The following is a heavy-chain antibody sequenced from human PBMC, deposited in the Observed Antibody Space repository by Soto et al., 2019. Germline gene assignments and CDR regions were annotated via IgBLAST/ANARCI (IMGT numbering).Heavy chain of an antibody. CDR3: AKDISASGSCYDY. J-gene: IGHJ4*02. Sequence: QVQLVESGGGVVQPGRSLRLSCEASGFTFSSYGMHWVRQAPGKGLEWVAFISYDGSNEYYADSVRGRFAISRDNCRKSVSLHLSSLRGEDTAVSYCAKDISASGSCYDYWGQGSLVTVSS. D-gene: IGHD1-26*01. V-gene: IGHV3-30*18. CDR1: GFTFSSYG. CDR2: ISYDGSNE.